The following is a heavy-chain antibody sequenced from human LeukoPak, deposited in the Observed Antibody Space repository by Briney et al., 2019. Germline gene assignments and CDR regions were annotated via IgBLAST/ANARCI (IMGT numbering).Heavy chain of an antibody. J-gene: IGHJ4*02. CDR1: GFTFSDYW. D-gene: IGHD6-19*01. Sequence: GGSLRLSCAASGFTFSDYWLSWVRQAPGKGLEWVANIKDDGSQKNHVDSVKGRFTISRDNARNSLYLQMNSLRAEDTAVYYCARDYSGWYVFDYWGQGTLVAVSP. CDR2: IKDDGSQK. CDR3: ARDYSGWYVFDY. V-gene: IGHV3-7*03.